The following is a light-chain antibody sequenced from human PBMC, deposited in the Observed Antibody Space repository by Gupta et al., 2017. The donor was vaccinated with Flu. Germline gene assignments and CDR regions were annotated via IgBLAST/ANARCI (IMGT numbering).Light chain of an antibody. CDR2: DGS. V-gene: IGKV3-11*01. CDR3: QQRSNWPWT. J-gene: IGKJ1*01. Sequence: PATLSLSPGERATRSCRASQSARSYLAWYQQTPGQGPRLLIYDGSNRATGIPARFSGSGSGTDFTLTITNLEPEDSAVYYCQQRSNWPWTFGQGTKVEIK. CDR1: QSARSY.